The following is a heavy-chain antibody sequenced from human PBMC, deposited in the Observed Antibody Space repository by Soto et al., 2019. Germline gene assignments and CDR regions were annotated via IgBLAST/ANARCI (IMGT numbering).Heavy chain of an antibody. CDR1: GFTFSSYG. J-gene: IGHJ4*02. CDR3: AKAPQKNLDY. V-gene: IGHV3-30*18. CDR2: ISNDGSYK. Sequence: QVQLVESGGGVVQPGRSLTLSCAASGFTFSSYGMHWVRQAPGKGLEWVAVISNDGSYKNYAYSVRGRFTISRDSSKNTLYLQMNSLRAEDTAGYYCAKAPQKNLDYWGQGTLVTVSS.